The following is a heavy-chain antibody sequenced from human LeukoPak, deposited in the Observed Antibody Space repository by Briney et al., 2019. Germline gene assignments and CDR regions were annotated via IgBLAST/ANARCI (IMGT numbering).Heavy chain of an antibody. D-gene: IGHD2-15*01. J-gene: IGHJ6*02. CDR3: VKDLGSAITSALALDV. CDR1: GFTFSSYW. CDR2: IKQDGSEK. Sequence: GGSLRLSCAASGFTFSSYWMTWVRQAPGKGLEWVANIKQDGSEKYYVDSVKGRFTISRDNRKNLLHLQMNSLRPDDSAVYYCVKDLGSAITSALALDVWGQGTTVTVSS. V-gene: IGHV3-7*03.